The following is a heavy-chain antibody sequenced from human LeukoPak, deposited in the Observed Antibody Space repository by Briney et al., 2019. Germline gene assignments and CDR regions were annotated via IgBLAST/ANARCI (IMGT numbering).Heavy chain of an antibody. D-gene: IGHD1-26*01. CDR1: GFTFSSYS. CDR3: ASRGSYYILDAFDI. Sequence: PGGSLRLSCAASGFTFSSYSMNWVRQPAGKGLEWIGRIYTSGNTNYNPSLKSRVTISVDTSKNQFSLKLSSVTAADTAVYYCASRGSYYILDAFDIWGQGTMVTVSS. J-gene: IGHJ3*02. V-gene: IGHV4-4*07. CDR2: IYTSGNT.